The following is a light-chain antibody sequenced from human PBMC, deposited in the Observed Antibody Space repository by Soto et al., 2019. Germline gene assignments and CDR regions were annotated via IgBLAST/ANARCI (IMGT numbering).Light chain of an antibody. CDR1: QSVSSSY. Sequence: EIVLTQSPGTLSLSQRERATLSCRASQSVSSSYLAWYQQKPGQAPRLLIYGASSRATGIPDRFSGSGSGTDFTLTISRLEPEDFAVYYCQQYGSSLWTFGQGTKVDI. CDR3: QQYGSSLWT. V-gene: IGKV3-20*01. J-gene: IGKJ1*01. CDR2: GAS.